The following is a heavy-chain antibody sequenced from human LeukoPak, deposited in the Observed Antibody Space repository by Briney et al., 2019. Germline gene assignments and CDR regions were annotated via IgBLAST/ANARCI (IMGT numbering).Heavy chain of an antibody. V-gene: IGHV1-69*05. CDR3: ARGSQDSSGYYYVGFDY. CDR2: IIPIFGTA. Sequence: SVKVSCKASGGTFSSYAISWVRQAPGQGLEWMGGIIPIFGTANYAQKFQGRVTITTDESTSNAYMELSSLRSEDTAVYYCARGSQDSSGYYYVGFDYWGQGTLVTVSS. CDR1: GGTFSSYA. D-gene: IGHD3-22*01. J-gene: IGHJ4*02.